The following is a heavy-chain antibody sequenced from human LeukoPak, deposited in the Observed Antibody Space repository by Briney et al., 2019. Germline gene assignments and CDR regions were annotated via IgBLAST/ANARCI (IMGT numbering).Heavy chain of an antibody. CDR3: ARDATTRGAFDI. CDR1: GFTFSSYA. Sequence: GGSLRHSCAASGFTFSSYAMHWVRQAPGKGLEWVAVISYDGSNKYYADSVKGRFTISRDNSKNTLYLQMNSLRAEDTAMYYCARDATTRGAFDIWGQGTMVTVSS. D-gene: IGHD1-26*01. V-gene: IGHV3-30-3*01. CDR2: ISYDGSNK. J-gene: IGHJ3*02.